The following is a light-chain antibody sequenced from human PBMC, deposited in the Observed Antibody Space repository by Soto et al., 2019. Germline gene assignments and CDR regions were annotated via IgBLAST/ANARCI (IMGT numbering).Light chain of an antibody. CDR2: GAS. Sequence: DIQMTQSPSSLAADVGDRVTITCRASQSLSDYLNWYQQKPGKAPNLLIHGASTLQRGVPSRFSGGGSGTELTLTISSLQPEDLATYYCQQSYDDRLSFGGGTKV. J-gene: IGKJ4*01. CDR1: QSLSDY. V-gene: IGKV1-39*01. CDR3: QQSYDDRLS.